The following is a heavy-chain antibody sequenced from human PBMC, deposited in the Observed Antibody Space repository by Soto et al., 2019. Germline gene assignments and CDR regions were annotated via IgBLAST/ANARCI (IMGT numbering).Heavy chain of an antibody. V-gene: IGHV3-73*01. J-gene: IGHJ4*02. Sequence: GGSLRLSCAASGFTFSGSAMHWVRQASGKGLEWVGRIRSKANSYATAYAASVKGRFTISRDDSKNTAYLQMNSLKTEDTAVYYCTTDVVVVAATFDYWGQGALVTVSS. CDR2: IRSKANSYAT. CDR1: GFTFSGSA. CDR3: TTDVVVVAATFDY. D-gene: IGHD2-15*01.